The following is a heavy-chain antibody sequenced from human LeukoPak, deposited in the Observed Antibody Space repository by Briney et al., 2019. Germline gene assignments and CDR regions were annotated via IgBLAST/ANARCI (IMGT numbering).Heavy chain of an antibody. CDR3: AREVGYDSSGQGLDV. V-gene: IGHV1-2*06. Sequence: GSSVEVSCKASGYTFTGYYMHWVRQAPGQGLEWMGRINPNSGGTNYAQKFQGRVTMTRDTSISTAYMELSRLRSDDTAVYYCAREVGYDSSGQGLDVWGKGTTVTVSS. CDR1: GYTFTGYY. J-gene: IGHJ6*04. CDR2: INPNSGGT. D-gene: IGHD3-22*01.